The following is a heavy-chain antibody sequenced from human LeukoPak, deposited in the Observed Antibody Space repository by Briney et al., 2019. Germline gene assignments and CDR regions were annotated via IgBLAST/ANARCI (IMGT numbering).Heavy chain of an antibody. D-gene: IGHD4-4*01. J-gene: IGHJ6*02. V-gene: IGHV4-34*01. CDR2: INHSGST. CDR3: ARGRDYRRYYGMDV. Sequence: PSETLSLTCAVYGGSFSGYYWSWIRQPPGKGLEWIGEINHSGSTNYNPSLKSRVTMSVDTSKNQFSLKLSSVTAADTAVYYCARGRDYRRYYGMDVWGQGTTVTVSS. CDR1: GGSFSGYY.